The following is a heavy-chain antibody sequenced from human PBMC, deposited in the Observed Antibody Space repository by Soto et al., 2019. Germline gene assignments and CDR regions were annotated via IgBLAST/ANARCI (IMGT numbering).Heavy chain of an antibody. CDR2: FDPEDGET. CDR3: ATVYYGDYGGILAY. J-gene: IGHJ4*02. CDR1: GYTLAELS. D-gene: IGHD4-17*01. V-gene: IGHV1-24*01. Sequence: ASVKVSCKGSGYTLAELSMHWVRQAPGKGLEWMGGFDPEDGETIYAQKFQGRVTMTEDTSTDTAYMELSSLRSEDTAVYYCATVYYGDYGGILAYWGQGTLVTVSS.